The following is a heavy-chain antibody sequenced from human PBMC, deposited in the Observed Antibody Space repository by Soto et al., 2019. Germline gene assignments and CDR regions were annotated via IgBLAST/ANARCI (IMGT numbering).Heavy chain of an antibody. V-gene: IGHV1-18*01. CDR2: ISAYNGNK. Sequence: QVQLVQSGAEVKKPGASVKVSCKASGYTFTSYGISWVRQAPGQGLEWMGWISAYNGNKNYAQKLQGRVTMTTDTSTGTAYMELRSLRSDDTAVYYCARVVPTYYYDSSGYYNWYFDLWGRGTLVTVSS. CDR3: ARVVPTYYYDSSGYYNWYFDL. J-gene: IGHJ2*01. D-gene: IGHD3-22*01. CDR1: GYTFTSYG.